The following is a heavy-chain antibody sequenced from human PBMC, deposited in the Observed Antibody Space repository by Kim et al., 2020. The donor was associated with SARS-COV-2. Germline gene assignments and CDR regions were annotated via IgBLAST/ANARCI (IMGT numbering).Heavy chain of an antibody. Sequence: GGSLRLSCAASGFTFSDYHMSWIRQAPGKGLEWVSYISSSGSTIYYADSVKGRFTISRDNAKNSLYLQMNSLRAEDTAVYYCARVRGAAGPFYYYYYVMDVWGDGTPVTLSS. D-gene: IGHD6-13*01. CDR1: GFTFSDYH. CDR2: ISSSGSTI. CDR3: ARVRGAAGPFYYYYYVMDV. V-gene: IGHV3-11*01. J-gene: IGHJ6*02.